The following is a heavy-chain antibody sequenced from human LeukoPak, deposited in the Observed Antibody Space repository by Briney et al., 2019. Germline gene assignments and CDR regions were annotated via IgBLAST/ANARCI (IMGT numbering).Heavy chain of an antibody. J-gene: IGHJ4*02. D-gene: IGHD6-19*01. V-gene: IGHV3-30*02. CDR2: IRYDGSNM. CDR1: GFTLSSYG. Sequence: AGGSLRLSCAASGFTLSSYGMHWVRQAPGKGLEWVAFIRYDGSNMYYADSVKVRFTISRDNSKNTLYLQMNSLRAEDTAVYYCAKDRLGMYSSGWYFDYWGQGTLVTVSS. CDR3: AKDRLGMYSSGWYFDY.